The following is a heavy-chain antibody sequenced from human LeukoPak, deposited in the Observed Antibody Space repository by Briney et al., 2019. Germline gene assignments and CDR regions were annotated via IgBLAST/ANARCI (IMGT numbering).Heavy chain of an antibody. CDR1: GGSISSYY. CDR2: IYYSGST. J-gene: IGHJ4*02. V-gene: IGHV4-59*01. CDR3: ASESGSSPHFDY. D-gene: IGHD1-26*01. Sequence: PSETLSLTCTVSGGSISSYYWSWIRQPPGKGLEWIGYIYYSGSTNYNPSLKSRVTISVDTSKNQFSLKLSSVTAADTAVYYCASESGSSPHFDYWGQGTLVTVSS.